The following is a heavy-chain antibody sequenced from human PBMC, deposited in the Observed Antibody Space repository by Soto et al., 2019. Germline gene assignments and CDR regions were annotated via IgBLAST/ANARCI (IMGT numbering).Heavy chain of an antibody. CDR1: GFTFSDYY. J-gene: IGHJ4*02. CDR3: ARGAVNDFWTVLYPPFDY. Sequence: LRLSCAASGFTFSDYYITWIRQSPGKGLEWVSYISSGGGTIYYADSVKGRFTISRDNAKNSLYLQMNSLRAEDTAVYYCARGAVNDFWTVLYPPFDYWGQGTLVTVSS. V-gene: IGHV3-11*04. D-gene: IGHD3-3*01. CDR2: ISSGGGTI.